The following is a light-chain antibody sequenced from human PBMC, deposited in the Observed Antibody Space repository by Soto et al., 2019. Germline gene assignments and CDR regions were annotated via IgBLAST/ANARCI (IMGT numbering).Light chain of an antibody. Sequence: IVMTQSPLSLPVTPGEPASISCRSSQSLLHYNGFNYLDWYLQKPGQSPQLLIYLGSNRASGVPDRFSGSGSGTDFALKISRVEAEDVGVYYCMQSLQSPCTFGQGTNLEIK. CDR3: MQSLQSPCT. CDR2: LGS. J-gene: IGKJ2*02. V-gene: IGKV2-28*01. CDR1: QSLLHYNGFNY.